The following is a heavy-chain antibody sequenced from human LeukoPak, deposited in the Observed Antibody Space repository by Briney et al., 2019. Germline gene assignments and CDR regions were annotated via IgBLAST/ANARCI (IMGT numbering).Heavy chain of an antibody. Sequence: GASVKVSCKASGYTFTGYYIHWVRQAPGQGLEWMGWNSAYNVKTNYVQKLQGQVTMNPDTSTSQAYMELRTLRSDDTAVYYCARVAQHRYYYDSSAYRSYFDYWGQGTLVTVSS. J-gene: IGHJ4*02. CDR2: NSAYNVKT. V-gene: IGHV1-18*04. D-gene: IGHD3-22*01. CDR1: GYTFTGYY. CDR3: ARVAQHRYYYDSSAYRSYFDY.